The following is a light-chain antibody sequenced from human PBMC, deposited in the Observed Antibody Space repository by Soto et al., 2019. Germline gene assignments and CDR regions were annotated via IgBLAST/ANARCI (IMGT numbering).Light chain of an antibody. CDR3: TSYTSSDSYV. Sequence: QSALTQPASVSGSPGQSITISCTGTSSDVGGYNYVSWYQQHPGKAHKLLIYDVTNRPSGVSNRFSASKSGNTASLTISGLQADDEADYYCTSYTSSDSYVFGTGTKLTVL. J-gene: IGLJ1*01. CDR1: SSDVGGYNY. CDR2: DVT. V-gene: IGLV2-14*01.